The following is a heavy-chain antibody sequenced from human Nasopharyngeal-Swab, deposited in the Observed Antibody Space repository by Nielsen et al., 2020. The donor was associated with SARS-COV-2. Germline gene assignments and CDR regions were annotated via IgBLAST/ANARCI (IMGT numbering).Heavy chain of an antibody. CDR3: ARNDYTGSSWFDP. J-gene: IGHJ5*02. CDR1: GGSISSSSYY. CDR2: IYYSGST. V-gene: IGHV4-39*01. D-gene: IGHD4-11*01. Sequence: SETLSLTCTVSGGSISSSSYYWGWISQPPGKGLEWIGSIYYSGSTYYNPSLKSRVTISVDTSKNQFSLKLSSVTAADTAVYYCARNDYTGSSWFDPWGQGTLVTVSS.